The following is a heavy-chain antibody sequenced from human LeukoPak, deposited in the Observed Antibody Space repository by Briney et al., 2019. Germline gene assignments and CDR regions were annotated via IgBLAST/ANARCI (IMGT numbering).Heavy chain of an antibody. D-gene: IGHD2-15*01. CDR2: IYYSGAT. V-gene: IGHV4-59*08. J-gene: IGHJ4*02. CDR1: GGSISSYY. Sequence: SETLSLTCTASGGSISSYYWTWIRQPPGKGLEWIGFIYYSGATKYNSSLESRVTVSLDTSKNQFSLRLNSVTAADTAVYYCARRVAVPGSYYFDYWSQGTLVTVSS. CDR3: ARRVAVPGSYYFDY.